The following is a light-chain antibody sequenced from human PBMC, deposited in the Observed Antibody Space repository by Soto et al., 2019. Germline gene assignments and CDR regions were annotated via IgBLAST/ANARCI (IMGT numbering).Light chain of an antibody. CDR3: QHYNSYSEA. J-gene: IGKJ1*01. CDR1: QTISSW. V-gene: IGKV1-5*03. CDR2: KAS. Sequence: DIRMNHSPFTLSASKGDGATLTCRASQTISSWLAWYQQKPGKAPKLLTYKASTLKSGVPSRFSGSGSGTEFTLTISSLQPDDFATYYCQHYNSYSEASGQGTMVDI.